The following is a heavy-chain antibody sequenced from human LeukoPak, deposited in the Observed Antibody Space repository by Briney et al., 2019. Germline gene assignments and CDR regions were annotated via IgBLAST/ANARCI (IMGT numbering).Heavy chain of an antibody. CDR3: ARGGIFGVVKKIKNYFDY. J-gene: IGHJ4*02. CDR1: RGSVSSGSYY. CDR2: IYYSGST. D-gene: IGHD3-3*01. V-gene: IGHV4-61*01. Sequence: PSETLSLTCTVSRGSVSSGSYYWSWIRQPPGTGLEWIGDIYYSGSTNYNPSLKSRVTISVDTSKNQFSLKLSSVTAADTAVYYCARGGIFGVVKKIKNYFDYWGQGTLVTVSS.